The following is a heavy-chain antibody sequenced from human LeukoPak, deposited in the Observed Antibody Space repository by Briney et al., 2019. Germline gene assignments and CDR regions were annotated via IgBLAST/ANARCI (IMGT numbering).Heavy chain of an antibody. CDR1: GYTFTSYG. CDR2: ISAYNGNT. D-gene: IGHD1-26*01. J-gene: IGHJ3*02. V-gene: IGHV1-18*01. CDR3: ARPLLVGATRQRAFDI. Sequence: GASVKVSCKASGYTFTSYGISWVRQAPGQGLEWMGWISAYNGNTNYAQKLQGRVTMTTDTSTSTAYMELRSLRSDDTAVYYCARPLLVGATRQRAFDIWGQRTMVTVSS.